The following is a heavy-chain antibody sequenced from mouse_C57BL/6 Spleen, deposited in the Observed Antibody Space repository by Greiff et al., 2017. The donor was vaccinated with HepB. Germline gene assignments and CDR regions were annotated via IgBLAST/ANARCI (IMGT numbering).Heavy chain of an antibody. CDR3: ARWGYGSSYDYAMDY. CDR2: IYPGSGNT. D-gene: IGHD1-1*01. Sequence: VMLVESGPELVKPGASVKISCKASGYSFTSYYIHWVKQRPGQGLEWIGWIYPGSGNTKYNEKFKGKATLTADTSSSTAYMQLSSLTSEDSAVYYCARWGYGSSYDYAMDYWGQGTSVTVSS. CDR1: GYSFTSYY. V-gene: IGHV1-66*01. J-gene: IGHJ4*01.